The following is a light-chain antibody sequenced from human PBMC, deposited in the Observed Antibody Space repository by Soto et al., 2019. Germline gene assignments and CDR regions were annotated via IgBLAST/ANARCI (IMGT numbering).Light chain of an antibody. V-gene: IGLV1-44*01. Sequence: QSVLTEPPLASGTRGQWATISCSGGSSNIGTNAVNWYQQLPGTAPKLLIYNNNQRPSGVPDRFSGSKSGTSASLAISGLQSEDEADYYCAAWDDSLNGYVFGPGTKVTVL. CDR2: NNN. CDR1: SSNIGTNA. J-gene: IGLJ1*01. CDR3: AAWDDSLNGYV.